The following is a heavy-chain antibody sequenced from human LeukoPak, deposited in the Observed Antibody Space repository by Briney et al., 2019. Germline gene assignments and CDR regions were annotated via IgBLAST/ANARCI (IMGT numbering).Heavy chain of an antibody. V-gene: IGHV3-30*02. Sequence: PGGSLRLSCAASGFTFSSYGMHWVRQAPGKGLEWVAFIRYDGSNKYYADSVKGRFTISRDNSKNTLYLQMNSLRAEDTAVYYCAKQYSSGYDYHMDVWGKGTTVTVSS. CDR3: AKQYSSGYDYHMDV. CDR2: IRYDGSNK. J-gene: IGHJ6*03. CDR1: GFTFSSYG. D-gene: IGHD3-22*01.